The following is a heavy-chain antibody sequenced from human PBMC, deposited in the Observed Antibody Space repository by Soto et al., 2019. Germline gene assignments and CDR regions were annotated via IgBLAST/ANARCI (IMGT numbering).Heavy chain of an antibody. CDR3: ARGLSVTHFDN. D-gene: IGHD4-17*01. CDR1: GGSISTGGYF. V-gene: IGHV4-31*03. J-gene: IGHJ4*02. Sequence: QVQLQESGPGLVKPSQTLSLTCTVSGGSISTGGYFWTWIRQHPGKGLEWIGYIYYSGSTYYNPSLKSRVTISVDTSKNQFSLKLSSVTAADTAVYYCARGLSVTHFDNWGQGTLVTVSS. CDR2: IYYSGST.